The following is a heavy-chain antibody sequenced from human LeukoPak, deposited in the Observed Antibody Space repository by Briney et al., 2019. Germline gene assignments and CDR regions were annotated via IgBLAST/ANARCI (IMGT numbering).Heavy chain of an antibody. CDR1: GFTFSSYW. V-gene: IGHV3-7*01. D-gene: IGHD3-22*01. CDR2: IKQDGSEE. J-gene: IGHJ4*02. CDR3: ARGQPISMITGPYFDY. Sequence: PGGSLRLSCAASGFTFSSYWMSWVRQAPGKGLEWVANIKQDGSEENFVDSVKGRFTISRDNAKKSLYLQMNSLRAEDTAVYFCARGQPISMITGPYFDYWGQGTLVTASS.